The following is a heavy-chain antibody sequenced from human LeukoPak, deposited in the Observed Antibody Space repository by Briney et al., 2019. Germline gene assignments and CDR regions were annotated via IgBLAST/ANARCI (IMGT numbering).Heavy chain of an antibody. CDR3: ARKGDYHDY. Sequence: PGGSLRLSCTASGFTFGSLSMNWVRQAPGKGLEWVSYISGTSSHIYYADSVKGRFTISRDNAKNSLYLQMNSLRDEDTAVYYCARKGDYHDYWGQGTLVTVSS. V-gene: IGHV3-48*02. CDR2: ISGTSSHI. CDR1: GFTFGSLS. J-gene: IGHJ4*02.